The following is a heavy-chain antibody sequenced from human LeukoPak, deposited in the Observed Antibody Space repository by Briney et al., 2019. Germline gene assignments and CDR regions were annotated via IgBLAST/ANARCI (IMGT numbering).Heavy chain of an antibody. J-gene: IGHJ4*02. CDR3: AKVPRASSTYYFDS. V-gene: IGHV3-23*01. CDR1: GFTFSSYA. CDR2: ISGSGSST. D-gene: IGHD6-6*01. Sequence: GGSLRLSCAASGFTFSSYAMSWVSQAPGKGLAWVSVISGSGSSTNYADSVKGRFTISRDNSKNTLYLHMNSLRAEDTAVYHCAKVPRASSTYYFDSWGQGTLITVSS.